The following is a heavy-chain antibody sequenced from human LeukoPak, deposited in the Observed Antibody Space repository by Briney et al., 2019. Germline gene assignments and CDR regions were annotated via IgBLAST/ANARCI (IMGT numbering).Heavy chain of an antibody. CDR3: ARESKWEPGEAFDI. CDR2: ISAYNGNT. J-gene: IGHJ3*02. CDR1: RYTFTSYG. D-gene: IGHD1-26*01. V-gene: IGHV1-18*01. Sequence: GASVKVSCKASRYTFTSYGISWVRQAPGQGLEWMGWISAYNGNTNYAQKLQGRVTMTTDTSTSTAYMELRSLRSDDTAVYYCARESKWEPGEAFDIWGQGTMVTVSS.